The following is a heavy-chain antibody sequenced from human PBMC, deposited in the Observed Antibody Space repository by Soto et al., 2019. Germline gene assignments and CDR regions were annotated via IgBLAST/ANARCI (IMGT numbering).Heavy chain of an antibody. J-gene: IGHJ5*02. V-gene: IGHV4-59*01. Sequence: QVQLQESGPGLVKPSETLSLTCTVSGGSISSYYWSWIRQPPGKGLEWIGYIYYSGSTNYNPSLTSRATTXXDXAXXQFSLTRSSVTAADTAVYYCARGIPYGGNSRWFDPWGRGTLVTVSS. CDR3: ARGIPYGGNSRWFDP. D-gene: IGHD4-17*01. CDR2: IYYSGST. CDR1: GGSISSYY.